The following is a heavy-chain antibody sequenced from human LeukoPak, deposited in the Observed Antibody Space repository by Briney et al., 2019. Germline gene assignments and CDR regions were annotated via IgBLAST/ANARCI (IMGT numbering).Heavy chain of an antibody. CDR2: IYPGDSDT. J-gene: IGHJ3*02. Sequence: GESLKISCKGSGYSFTSYWIGWVRQMPGKGLEWMGIIYPGDSDTRYSPCFQGQVTISADKSISTAYLQWSSLKASDTAMYYCARQRDSSGWFDAFDIWGQGTMVTVSS. CDR1: GYSFTSYW. D-gene: IGHD6-19*01. CDR3: ARQRDSSGWFDAFDI. V-gene: IGHV5-51*01.